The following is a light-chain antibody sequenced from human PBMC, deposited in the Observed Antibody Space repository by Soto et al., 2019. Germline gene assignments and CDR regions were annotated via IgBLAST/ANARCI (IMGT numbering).Light chain of an antibody. CDR1: SSDVGSYNL. V-gene: IGLV2-23*02. Sequence: QSVPTQPASVSGSPGQSITIACTATSSDVGSYNLVSWYQQHPGKAPKLMIYEASKRPSGVANRFAGSKSGNTASLTISGLEAEDEADYYCCSYAGSSTFVVFGGGTKLAVL. CDR2: EAS. CDR3: CSYAGSSTFVV. J-gene: IGLJ2*01.